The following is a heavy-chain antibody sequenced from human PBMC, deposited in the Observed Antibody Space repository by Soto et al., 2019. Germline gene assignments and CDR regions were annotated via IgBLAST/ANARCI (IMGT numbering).Heavy chain of an antibody. D-gene: IGHD2-2*01. CDR2: INSDGSST. J-gene: IGHJ4*02. CDR3: ARVMVRGSCYDY. V-gene: IGHV3-74*01. CDR1: GFTFSSYW. Sequence: GGSLRLSSAASGFTFSSYWMHWVRQAPGKGLVWVSRINSDGSSTSYADSVKGRFTISRDNAKNTLYLQMNSLRAEDTAVYYCARVMVRGSCYDYWGQGTLVTVSS.